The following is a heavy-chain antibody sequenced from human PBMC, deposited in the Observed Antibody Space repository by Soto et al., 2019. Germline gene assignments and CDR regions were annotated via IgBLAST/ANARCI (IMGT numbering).Heavy chain of an antibody. J-gene: IGHJ4*02. V-gene: IGHV3-11*01. D-gene: IGHD1-1*01. CDR2: ISSSGSTI. Sequence: PGGSLRLSCAASGFTFSDYYMSWIRQAPGKGLEWVSYISSSGSTIYYADSVKGRFTISRDNAKNSLYLQMNSLRAEDTAVYYCARDPERQIYYFDYWGQGTLVTVSS. CDR3: ARDPERQIYYFDY. CDR1: GFTFSDYY.